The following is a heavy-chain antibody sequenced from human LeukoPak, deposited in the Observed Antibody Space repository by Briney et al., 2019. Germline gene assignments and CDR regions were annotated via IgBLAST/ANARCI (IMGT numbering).Heavy chain of an antibody. V-gene: IGHV1-2*02. CDR1: GYTITGHY. Sequence: GASVKVSCKASGYTITGHYMHWVRQAPGQGLEWMGWINPNSGGTNYAQKFQGRVTMTRDTSISTAYMELSRLRSDDTAVYYCARDRTPIYSGSYGIAFDIWGQGTMVTVSS. CDR3: ARDRTPIYSGSYGIAFDI. J-gene: IGHJ3*02. D-gene: IGHD1-26*01. CDR2: INPNSGGT.